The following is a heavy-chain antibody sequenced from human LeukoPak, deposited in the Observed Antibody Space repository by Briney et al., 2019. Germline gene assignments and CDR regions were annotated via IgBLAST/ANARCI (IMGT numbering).Heavy chain of an antibody. V-gene: IGHV3-23*01. J-gene: IGHJ4*02. D-gene: IGHD3-10*01. CDR1: VFTFNTYW. CDR2: ISGSGVDT. Sequence: GGSLRLSCTASVFTFNTYWMTWVRQAPGKGLECVSAISGSGVDTYYADSVKGRFIISRDNSKITVYLQMNSLRAEDTAVYYCAKPHYSGSGSYSREDYWGQGTLVTVSS. CDR3: AKPHYSGSGSYSREDY.